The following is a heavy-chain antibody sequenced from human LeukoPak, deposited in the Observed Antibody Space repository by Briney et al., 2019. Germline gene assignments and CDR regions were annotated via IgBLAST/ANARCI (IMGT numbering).Heavy chain of an antibody. J-gene: IGHJ4*02. V-gene: IGHV3-30*18. CDR1: GFTFSSYG. D-gene: IGHD6-13*01. CDR3: AKETAAGTLFFDY. Sequence: PGGSLRLSCAASGFTFSSYGMHWVRQAPGKGLEWVAVISYDGSNKYYADSVKGRFTISRDNSKNTLYLQMNSLRAEDTAVYYCAKETAAGTLFFDYWGQGTLVTVSS. CDR2: ISYDGSNK.